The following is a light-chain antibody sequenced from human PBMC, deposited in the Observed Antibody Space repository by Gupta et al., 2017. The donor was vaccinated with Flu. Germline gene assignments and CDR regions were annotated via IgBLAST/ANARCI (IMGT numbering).Light chain of an antibody. CDR2: INN. Sequence: QSALTQTPSVSGTPGQSVTMSGSGSLSNIGNNLVNWYQFLPGTAPKVVIYINNKRPSGVPDRFSGSKSGTSASLTISGLQSEDEGDYFCAAWDDNLNGHVFGGGTKATV. CDR1: LSNIGNNL. CDR3: AAWDDNLNGHV. J-gene: IGLJ3*02. V-gene: IGLV1-44*01.